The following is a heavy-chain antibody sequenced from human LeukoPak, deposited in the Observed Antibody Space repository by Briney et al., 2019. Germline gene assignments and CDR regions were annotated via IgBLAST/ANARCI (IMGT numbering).Heavy chain of an antibody. CDR1: GFTFSSYA. D-gene: IGHD5-12*01. Sequence: GGSLRLSCAASGFTFSSYAMSWVRQAPGKGLEWVSGISASGDATYYADSVKGRFTISRDNSKNTLDLQMNSLRADDTAVYYCTKWTGYGDSWGQGTLVTVSS. CDR2: ISASGDAT. J-gene: IGHJ4*02. CDR3: TKWTGYGDS. V-gene: IGHV3-23*01.